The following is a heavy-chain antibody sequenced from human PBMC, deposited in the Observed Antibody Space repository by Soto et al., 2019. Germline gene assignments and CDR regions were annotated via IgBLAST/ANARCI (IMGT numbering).Heavy chain of an antibody. CDR2: ISYDGTKK. D-gene: IGHD2-2*01. V-gene: IGHV3-30-3*01. CDR1: GFTFGSYA. Sequence: GGSLRLSCAASGFTFGSYALHWVRQAPGKGLEWVAVISYDGTKKYYVGSVKGRFTISRDNSKNTLYLQMNSPRTEDTAVYYCATLPGLSNTVDSWGQGALVTVSS. J-gene: IGHJ4*02. CDR3: ATLPGLSNTVDS.